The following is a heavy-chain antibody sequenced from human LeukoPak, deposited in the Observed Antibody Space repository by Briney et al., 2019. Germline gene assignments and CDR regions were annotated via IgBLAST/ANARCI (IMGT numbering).Heavy chain of an antibody. CDR3: AKFGFWVRCDYDFNY. Sequence: PGGSLRLSCAASGFTFNNYAMSWVRQVPGEGLEWVSSVVSSGDTTLCADSVKGRFTISRDNSKNTLYLQMNSLRAEDTAIYYCAKFGFWVRCDYDFNYWGQGTLVTVSS. V-gene: IGHV3-23*01. CDR2: VVSSGDTT. CDR1: GFTFNNYA. J-gene: IGHJ4*02. D-gene: IGHD5-12*01.